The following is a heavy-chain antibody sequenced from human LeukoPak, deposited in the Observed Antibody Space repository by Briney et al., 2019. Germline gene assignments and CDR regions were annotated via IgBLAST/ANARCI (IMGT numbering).Heavy chain of an antibody. Sequence: GGSLRLSCAASGFTFSDYYMSWIRQAPGKGLEWVSYISSSGSTIYYADSVKGRFTISRDNAKNSLYLQMNSLRAEDTAVYYCAETLRYVISPWFDPWGQGTLVTVSS. CDR2: ISSSGSTI. J-gene: IGHJ5*02. V-gene: IGHV3-11*04. D-gene: IGHD3-16*01. CDR1: GFTFSDYY. CDR3: AETLRYVISPWFDP.